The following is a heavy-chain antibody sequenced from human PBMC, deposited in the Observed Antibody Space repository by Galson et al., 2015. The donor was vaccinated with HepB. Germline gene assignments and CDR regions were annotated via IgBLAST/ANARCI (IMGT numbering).Heavy chain of an antibody. CDR3: ARGPPLRHPLIPGGLDF. D-gene: IGHD3-16*01. CDR2: LSTGDTT. J-gene: IGHJ4*02. CDR1: GFTVRFNY. V-gene: IGHV3-53*01. Sequence: SLRLSCAASGFTVRFNYMTWVRQAPGKGLEWVSDLSTGDTTNYADAVKGRFTISKDNSKNTLYLHMNTLRADDTAVYYCARGPPLRHPLIPGGLDFWGQGTLVTVSS.